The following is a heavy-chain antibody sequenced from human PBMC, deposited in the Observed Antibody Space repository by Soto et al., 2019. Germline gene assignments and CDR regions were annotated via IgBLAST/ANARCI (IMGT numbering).Heavy chain of an antibody. CDR2: IYYSGST. Sequence: QLQLQESGPGLVKPSETLSLTCTVSGGSISSSNYYWGWIRQPPGKGLEWIGSIYYSGSTYYNPSLQSPVNMSVDTSKNQFTLKLISVTAADKARDYCARGGYCSGASCAYMGHYYYYGMDGWGQGTTVTVSS. CDR1: GGSISSSNYY. D-gene: IGHD2-15*01. V-gene: IGHV4-39*01. J-gene: IGHJ6*02. CDR3: ARGGYCSGASCAYMGHYYYYGMDG.